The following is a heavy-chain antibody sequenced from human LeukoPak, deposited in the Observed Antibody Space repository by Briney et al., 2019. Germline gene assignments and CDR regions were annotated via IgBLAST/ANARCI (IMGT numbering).Heavy chain of an antibody. J-gene: IGHJ4*02. Sequence: GGSLRLSCAASGFSFGNYWIIWVRQAPGKGLECAANIKQDGSEKHYVDSVRGRLTISRDNAKHSLYLQMNSLRAEDTAVYYCAREGSSAISHAADFWGQGTLVTVSS. D-gene: IGHD2-2*01. CDR1: GFSFGNYW. CDR3: AREGSSAISHAADF. V-gene: IGHV3-7*01. CDR2: IKQDGSEK.